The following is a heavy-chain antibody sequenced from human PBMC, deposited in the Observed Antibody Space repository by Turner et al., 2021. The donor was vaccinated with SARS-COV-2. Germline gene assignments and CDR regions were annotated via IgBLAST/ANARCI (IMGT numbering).Heavy chain of an antibody. D-gene: IGHD3-10*01. J-gene: IGHJ4*02. CDR2: MYYRGNT. Sequence: QLQMQESSPGLVKPSETLSLTCSVSGGSLTSSNYYWGWIRQPPGKGLEWIGDMYYRGNTYYNSSLKSRVTISIDTSKKQFSLKLSSVTAADTAVYYCARRYGSRNYFEYWGQGTLVTVSS. CDR1: GGSLTSSNYY. CDR3: ARRYGSRNYFEY. V-gene: IGHV4-39*01.